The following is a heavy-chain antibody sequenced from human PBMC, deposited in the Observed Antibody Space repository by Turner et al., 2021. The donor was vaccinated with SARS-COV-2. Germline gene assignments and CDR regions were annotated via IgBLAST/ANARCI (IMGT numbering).Heavy chain of an antibody. J-gene: IGHJ6*02. CDR2: ISSSSSYI. Sequence: EVQLVESGGGLVKPGGSLRLSCAASGFTFSSYSMNWVRQAPGKGLEWVSSISSSSSYIYYAESLKGRFTISRDNAKNSLYLQMNSLRAEDTAVYYCARDYYDFWSGYNSYYYAMDVWGQGTTVTVS. D-gene: IGHD3-3*01. V-gene: IGHV3-21*01. CDR1: GFTFSSYS. CDR3: ARDYYDFWSGYNSYYYAMDV.